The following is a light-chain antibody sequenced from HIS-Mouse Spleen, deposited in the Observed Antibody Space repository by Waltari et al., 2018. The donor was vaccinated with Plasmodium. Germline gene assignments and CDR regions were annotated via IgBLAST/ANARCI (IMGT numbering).Light chain of an antibody. Sequence: SYELTPPPSVSVSPGQTARITCSGEALPKNYAYWYQQKSGQAPVLVIYEDSKRPSGIPERFSGSSSGTMATLTISGAQVEDEADYYCYSTDSSGNHRVFGGGTKLTVL. V-gene: IGLV3-10*01. CDR3: YSTDSSGNHRV. J-gene: IGLJ3*02. CDR2: EDS. CDR1: ALPKNY.